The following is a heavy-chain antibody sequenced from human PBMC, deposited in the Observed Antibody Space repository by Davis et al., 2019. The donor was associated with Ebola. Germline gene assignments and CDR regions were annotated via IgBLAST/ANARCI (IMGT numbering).Heavy chain of an antibody. CDR3: AREDISITDFGFDP. J-gene: IGHJ5*02. D-gene: IGHD3-3*01. CDR2: INAGNGNT. Sequence: ASVKVSCKASGYSFTSYALHWVRQAPGQRLEWMGWINAGNGNTKYSQKFQDRVTIIRDTSASTVYMELSSLRSEDTALYYCAREDISITDFGFDPWGRGTLVTVSS. V-gene: IGHV1-3*01. CDR1: GYSFTSYA.